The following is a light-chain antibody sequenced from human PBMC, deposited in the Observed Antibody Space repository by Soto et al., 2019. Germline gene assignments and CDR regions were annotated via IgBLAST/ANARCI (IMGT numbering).Light chain of an antibody. Sequence: DIVMTQSPLSLPVTPGEPASISCRSSQSLLHSNGYNYLDWYLQKPGQSPQLLIYLGSNRASGVTDRFSGSGSGTDFTLKISRVEAEDFGVYYCMQARQTPPTFGQGTKVEIK. V-gene: IGKV2-28*01. J-gene: IGKJ1*01. CDR3: MQARQTPPT. CDR1: QSLLHSNGYNY. CDR2: LGS.